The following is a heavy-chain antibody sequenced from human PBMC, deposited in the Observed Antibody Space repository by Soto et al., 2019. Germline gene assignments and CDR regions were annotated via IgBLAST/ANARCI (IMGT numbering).Heavy chain of an antibody. CDR3: ARHRAGVVDS. CDR2: IWYDGSNK. CDR1: GFNFSTYG. D-gene: IGHD6-13*01. J-gene: IGHJ4*02. V-gene: IGHV3-33*01. Sequence: QVQLVESGGGVVQPGRSLRLSCAASGFNFSTYGMHWVRQAPGKGLEWVAIIWYDGSNKYYADSVQGRFTISRDNSKNTLYLQMISLRAEDAALYYCARHRAGVVDSWGQGTLVTVSS.